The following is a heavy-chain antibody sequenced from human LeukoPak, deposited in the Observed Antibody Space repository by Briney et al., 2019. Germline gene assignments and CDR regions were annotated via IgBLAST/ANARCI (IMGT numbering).Heavy chain of an antibody. CDR1: GFTFSGFW. D-gene: IGHD4-17*01. V-gene: IGHV3-74*01. J-gene: IGHJ4*02. CDR3: AKDPGPDYGDYRFWFDY. Sequence: GGSLRLSCAASGFTFSGFWMHWVRQAPGKGLVWVSCISFDGSDATYADSVKGRFTISRDNAKNTLHLQMDSLRAEDTALYYCAKDPGPDYGDYRFWFDYWGQGTLVTVSS. CDR2: ISFDGSDA.